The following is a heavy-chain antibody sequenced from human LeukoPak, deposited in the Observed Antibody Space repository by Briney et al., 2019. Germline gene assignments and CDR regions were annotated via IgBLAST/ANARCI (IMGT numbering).Heavy chain of an antibody. D-gene: IGHD6-13*01. CDR2: IIPIFGTA. CDR3: ARDSGYSSSWQYYYYYYMDV. Sequence: SVKVSCKASGGTFSSYAISWVRQAPGQGLEWMGGIIPIFGTANYAQKFQGRVTITTDESTSTAYMELSSLRSEDTAVYYCARDSGYSSSWQYYYYYYMDVWGKGTTVTVSS. J-gene: IGHJ6*03. CDR1: GGTFSSYA. V-gene: IGHV1-69*05.